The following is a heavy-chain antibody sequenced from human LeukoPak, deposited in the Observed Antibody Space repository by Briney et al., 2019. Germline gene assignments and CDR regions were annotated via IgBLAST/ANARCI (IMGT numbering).Heavy chain of an antibody. CDR1: GGTFSSYA. J-gene: IGHJ4*02. V-gene: IGHV1-69*05. Sequence: ASVKVSCKASGGTFSSYAISWVRQAPGQGLEWMGGIIPIFGTANYAQKFQGRVTITTDESTSTAYMELSSLRSEDTAVYYCARYFFGPRTNYNWNGSPYDYWGRGTLVTVSS. D-gene: IGHD1-20*01. CDR2: IIPIFGTA. CDR3: ARYFFGPRTNYNWNGSPYDY.